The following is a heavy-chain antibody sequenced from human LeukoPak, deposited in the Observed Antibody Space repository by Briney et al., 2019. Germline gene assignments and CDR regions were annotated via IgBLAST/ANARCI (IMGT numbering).Heavy chain of an antibody. D-gene: IGHD3-3*01. J-gene: IGHJ4*02. CDR2: IYYSGST. V-gene: IGHV4-59*08. CDR3: ARHGSYYDFWSGYPFDY. CDR1: GGSISSYY. Sequence: SETLSLTCTVSGGSISSYYWSRIRQPPGKGLEWIGYIYYSGSTNYNPSLKSRVTISVDTSKNQFSLKLSSVTAADTAVYYCARHGSYYDFWSGYPFDYWGQGTLVTVPS.